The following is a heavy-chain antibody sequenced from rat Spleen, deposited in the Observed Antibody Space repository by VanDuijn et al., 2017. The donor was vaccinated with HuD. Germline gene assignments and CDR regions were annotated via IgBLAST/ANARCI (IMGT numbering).Heavy chain of an antibody. D-gene: IGHD4-3*01. Sequence: EVQLVESDGGLVQPGRSLKLSCAASGFTFSDFYMAWVRQAPTKGLEWVATISYDDRSTYYRDSVKGRFTISRENAKSTLYFLMDSLRSEDTATYYCVRQDTSGYSNWFAYWGQGTLVTVSS. CDR3: VRQDTSGYSNWFAY. CDR1: GFTFSDFY. J-gene: IGHJ3*01. CDR2: ISYDDRST. V-gene: IGHV5-29*01.